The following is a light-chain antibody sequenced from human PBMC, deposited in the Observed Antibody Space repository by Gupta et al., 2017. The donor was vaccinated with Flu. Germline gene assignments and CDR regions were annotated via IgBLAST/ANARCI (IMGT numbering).Light chain of an antibody. J-gene: IGKJ4*01. V-gene: IGKV3-15*01. Sequence: VLTQSPATLSVSAGERVTLSCRASQGVSGNLPWYQHKPGQAPRLLIYGASTRAPGIPARFSGSGFGTEFILTINSLQSEDFAVYYCQQYNNWPPLTFGGGTKVDIK. CDR3: QQYNNWPPLT. CDR2: GAS. CDR1: QGVSGN.